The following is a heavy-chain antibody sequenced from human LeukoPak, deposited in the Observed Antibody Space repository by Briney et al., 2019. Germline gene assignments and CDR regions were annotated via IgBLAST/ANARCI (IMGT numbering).Heavy chain of an antibody. CDR3: GAYRTLDDAFDI. V-gene: IGHV4-34*01. CDR1: GGSFSGYY. J-gene: IGHJ3*02. CDR2: RHHSGGT. Sequence: PSETLSLTCAVYGGSFSGYYWSWIRQPPGKGLEWIGDRHHSGGTNYNPSLKSRVTISVDTSKNQFSLELNSVTAADTAVYYCGAYRTLDDAFDIWGQGTLVTVSS. D-gene: IGHD3-16*01.